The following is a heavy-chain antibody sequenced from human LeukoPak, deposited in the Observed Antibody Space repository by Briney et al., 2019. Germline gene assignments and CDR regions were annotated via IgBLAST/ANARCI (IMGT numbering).Heavy chain of an antibody. V-gene: IGHV3-23*01. CDR1: GFTFSRNG. CDR3: ARDSGFSGTQRGEY. J-gene: IGHJ4*02. D-gene: IGHD3/OR15-3a*01. CDR2: ISGSGGST. Sequence: PGGSLRLSCAASGFTFSRNGMTWVRQAPGKGLEWVSAISGSGGSTYYADSVKGRFTISRDNSKNTLYLQMNSLRAEDTAFYYCARDSGFSGTQRGEYWGQGTLVTVSS.